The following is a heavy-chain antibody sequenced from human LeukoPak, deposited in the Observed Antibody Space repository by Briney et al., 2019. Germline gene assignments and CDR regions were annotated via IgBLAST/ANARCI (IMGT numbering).Heavy chain of an antibody. CDR2: ISSSGGNT. J-gene: IGHJ4*02. V-gene: IGHV3-23*01. CDR1: GFTFSSYG. CDR3: ARGGDYGVKIDY. D-gene: IGHD3-16*01. Sequence: PGGSLRLSCAASGFTFSSYGMSWVRQAPGKGLEWVSGISSSGGNTYADSVKGRFTFSRDNSKNTIYLQMNSLRADDTAVYYCARGGDYGVKIDYWGQGTLVTVSS.